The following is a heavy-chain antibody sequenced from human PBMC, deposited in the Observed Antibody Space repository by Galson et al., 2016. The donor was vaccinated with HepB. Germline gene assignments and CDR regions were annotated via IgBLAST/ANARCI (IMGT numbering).Heavy chain of an antibody. V-gene: IGHV4-38-2*01. D-gene: IGHD3-22*01. Sequence: LRLSCAASGFTFSGHSMSWVRQPAGKGLEWIGSIYYSGSTYYNPSLGGRVTISVDTSKNQFSLKLSSVTAADTAVYYCAKTRGPGYYDSSGYYYPPAAFDIWGQGIKVTVSS. CDR2: IYYSGST. CDR3: AKTRGPGYYDSSGYYYPPAAFDI. CDR1: GFTFSGHS. J-gene: IGHJ3*02.